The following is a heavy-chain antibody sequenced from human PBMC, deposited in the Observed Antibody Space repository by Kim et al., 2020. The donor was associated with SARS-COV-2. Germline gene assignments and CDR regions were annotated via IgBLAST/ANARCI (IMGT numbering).Heavy chain of an antibody. Sequence: VKGQFTISRDNSKSTLYLRMTGLRAEDTAVYYCALSTYGAAAGDDAFDIWGQGTMVTVSS. D-gene: IGHD6-13*01. V-gene: IGHV3-53*01. CDR3: ALSTYGAAAGDDAFDI. J-gene: IGHJ3*02.